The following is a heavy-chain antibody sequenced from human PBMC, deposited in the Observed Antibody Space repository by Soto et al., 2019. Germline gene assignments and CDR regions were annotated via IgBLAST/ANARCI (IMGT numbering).Heavy chain of an antibody. Sequence: EVQLVETGGGLIQPGGSLRLSCAASGFTVSSNYMSWVRQAPGKGLEWVANIKQDGSEKYYVDSVKGRFTISRDNAKNSLYLQMNSLRAEDTAVYYCARYQLLYGYYYYGMDVWGQGTTVTVSS. CDR3: ARYQLLYGYYYYGMDV. D-gene: IGHD2-2*02. V-gene: IGHV3-7*03. CDR1: GFTVSSNY. CDR2: IKQDGSEK. J-gene: IGHJ6*02.